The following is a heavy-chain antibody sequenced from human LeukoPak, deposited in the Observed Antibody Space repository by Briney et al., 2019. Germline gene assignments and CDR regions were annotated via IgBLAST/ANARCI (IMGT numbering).Heavy chain of an antibody. D-gene: IGHD5-18*01. CDR3: ARDSRCSYCTVYFDY. CDR2: IYYSGGT. CDR1: VHCLSHCY. V-gene: IGHV4-59*01. Sequence: SETLSLTCTVCVHCLSHCYWRWPRQPPGKGLEWIGYIYYSGGTNYNPSLKSRVTISVDTSKNQFSLKLSSVTAADTAVYYCARDSRCSYCTVYFDYWGQGTLVTVSS. J-gene: IGHJ4*02.